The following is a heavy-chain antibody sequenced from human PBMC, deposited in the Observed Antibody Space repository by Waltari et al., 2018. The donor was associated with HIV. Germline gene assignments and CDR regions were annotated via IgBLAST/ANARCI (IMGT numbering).Heavy chain of an antibody. CDR2: INPSGGST. J-gene: IGHJ3*02. V-gene: IGHV1-46*01. Sequence: QVQLVQSGAEVKKPGASVKVSCKASGYTFTTYYMHWVRQAPGHGLEWMGIINPSGGSTSYAQKFQGRVTMTRDTSTSTVYMELSSLRSEDTAVYYCARESGPITMIVVVGDAFDIWGQGTMVTVSS. D-gene: IGHD3-22*01. CDR3: ARESGPITMIVVVGDAFDI. CDR1: GYTFTTYY.